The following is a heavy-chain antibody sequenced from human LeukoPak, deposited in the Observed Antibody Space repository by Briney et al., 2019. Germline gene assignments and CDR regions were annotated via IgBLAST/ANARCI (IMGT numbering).Heavy chain of an antibody. D-gene: IGHD1-26*01. CDR3: AREASGSFDY. V-gene: IGHV4-39*02. CDR1: GGSISSSSYY. CDR2: IYYSGST. Sequence: NASETLSLTCTVSGGSISSSSYYWGWIRQPPGKGLKWIGSIYYSGSTYYNPSLKSRVTISVDTSKNQFSLKLSSVTAVDTAVHYCAREASGSFDYWGQGTLVTVSS. J-gene: IGHJ4*02.